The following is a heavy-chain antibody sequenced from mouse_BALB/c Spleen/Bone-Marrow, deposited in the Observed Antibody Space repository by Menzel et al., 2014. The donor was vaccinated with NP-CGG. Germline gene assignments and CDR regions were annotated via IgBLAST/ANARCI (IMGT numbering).Heavy chain of an antibody. V-gene: IGHV3-5*02. CDR2: IYYSGTI. CDR3: ARYGNYFDY. D-gene: IGHD2-1*01. Sequence: VQLKESGPGLVKPSQTVSLTCTVAGISITTGNYRWSWIRQFPGNKLEWIGYIYYSGTITYNPSLTSRTTITRDTSKNQFFLEMNSLTAEDTXXXXCARYGNYFDYWGQGTTLTVSS. CDR1: GISITTGNYR. J-gene: IGHJ2*01.